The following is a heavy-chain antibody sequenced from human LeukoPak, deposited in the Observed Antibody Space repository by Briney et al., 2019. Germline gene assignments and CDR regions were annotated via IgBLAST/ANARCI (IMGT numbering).Heavy chain of an antibody. Sequence: SVKVSCKASGGTFSSYAISWVRQAPGQGLEWMGGIIPIFGTANYAQKFQGRVTITADESTSTAYMELSSLRSEDTAVYYCGRLVGDYDGSGYWSYYYGMAVGGQGTTVTVSS. CDR3: GRLVGDYDGSGYWSYYYGMAV. CDR2: IIPIFGTA. V-gene: IGHV1-69*13. D-gene: IGHD3-22*01. J-gene: IGHJ6*02. CDR1: GGTFSSYA.